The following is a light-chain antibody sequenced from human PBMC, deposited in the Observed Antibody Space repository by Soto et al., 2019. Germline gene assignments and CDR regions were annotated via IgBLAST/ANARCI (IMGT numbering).Light chain of an antibody. J-gene: IGKJ1*01. CDR3: LQHNSYPWT. Sequence: DIQMTQSPYSLSASVGDRVTITCRASQGIRTDLGRYQQKPGKAPKRMIYGASNLQSGVPSRFSGGGSGTEFTLTISSLQPEDFATYYCLQHNSYPWTFGQGTKVEIK. CDR1: QGIRTD. CDR2: GAS. V-gene: IGKV1-17*01.